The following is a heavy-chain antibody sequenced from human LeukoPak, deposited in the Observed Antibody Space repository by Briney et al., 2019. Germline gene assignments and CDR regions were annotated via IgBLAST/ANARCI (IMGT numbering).Heavy chain of an antibody. D-gene: IGHD3-10*01. Sequence: ASVKVSCKASGGTFSSYAISWVRQAPGQGLEWMGGIIPIFGTANYAQKFQGRVTITADESTSTAYMELSSLRSEDTAVYYCAKLEGGYGSGSHYDYWGQGTLVTVSS. CDR2: IIPIFGTA. CDR1: GGTFSSYA. CDR3: AKLEGGYGSGSHYDY. J-gene: IGHJ4*02. V-gene: IGHV1-69*01.